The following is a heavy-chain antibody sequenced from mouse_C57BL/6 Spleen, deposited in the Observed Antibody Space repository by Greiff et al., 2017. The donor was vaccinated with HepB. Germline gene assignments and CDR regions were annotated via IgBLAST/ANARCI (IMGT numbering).Heavy chain of an antibody. J-gene: IGHJ2*01. CDR2: IYPRSGNT. CDR1: GYTFTSYG. CDR3: AREGLLKYFDY. Sequence: VQLVESGAELARPGASVKLSCKASGYTFTSYGISWVKQRTGQGLEWIGEIYPRSGNTYYNEKFKGKATLTADKSSSTAYMELRSLTSEDSAVYFCAREGLLKYFDYWGQGTTLTVSS. V-gene: IGHV1-81*01. D-gene: IGHD2-3*01.